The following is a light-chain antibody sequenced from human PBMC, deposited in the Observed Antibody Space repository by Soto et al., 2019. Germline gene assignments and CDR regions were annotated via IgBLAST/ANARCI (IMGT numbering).Light chain of an antibody. CDR2: DVS. Sequence: QSALTQPASVSGSPGQSITISCTGSSSDVGRYNYVSWYQQHPPGKAPKLMIYDVSNRPSGVSNRFSGSKSGNTASLTISGLQAEDEADYYCSSYTNRSTVVFGGGTKLTV. J-gene: IGLJ2*01. V-gene: IGLV2-14*03. CDR1: SSDVGRYNY. CDR3: SSYTNRSTVV.